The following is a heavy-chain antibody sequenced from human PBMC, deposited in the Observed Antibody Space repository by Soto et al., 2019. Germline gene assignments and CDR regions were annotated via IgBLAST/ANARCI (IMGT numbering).Heavy chain of an antibody. V-gene: IGHV1-69*01. D-gene: IGHD2-2*01. J-gene: IGHJ4*01. CDR3: SLLEFTDDAVRDF. CDR1: GSPLSNHG. CDR2: ITPIVGTT. Sequence: QVQLAQSGAEVKRPASSVRVSCKASGSPLSNHGIGWVRQAPGQRLEYLGGITPIVGTTTYVQKFQGRLTITADESANTIYMELSRLIPGDTAIYYCSLLEFTDDAVRDFWGHGTLVIVAS.